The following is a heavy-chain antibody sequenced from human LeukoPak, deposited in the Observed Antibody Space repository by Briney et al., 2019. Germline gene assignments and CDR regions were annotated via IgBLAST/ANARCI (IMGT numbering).Heavy chain of an antibody. D-gene: IGHD3-22*01. Sequence: SGTLSLTCTVSGDSINSLDLWSWVRQPPGKGLERIGEMYLSGTTHSNPSVKSRVTISIDKSKNQFFLNLSSVTAADTAVYYCAVLVGRYSSGLYYYYFDYWGQGTLVTVSS. CDR3: AVLVGRYSSGLYYYYFDY. J-gene: IGHJ4*02. CDR1: GDSINSLDL. CDR2: MYLSGTT. V-gene: IGHV4-4*02.